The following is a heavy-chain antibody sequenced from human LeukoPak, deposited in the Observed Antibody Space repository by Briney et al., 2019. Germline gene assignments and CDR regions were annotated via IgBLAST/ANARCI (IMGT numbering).Heavy chain of an antibody. Sequence: KPSETLSLTCTVSGGSISSSYWSWIRQPPGKGLQWIGYIHFSGSTKYNPSLKNRVTITVDTSQDQFSLNLTSVTAADTAVYYCVRQGSGTYWDRNFQHWGQGTLVIVSS. CDR1: GGSISSSY. D-gene: IGHD1-26*01. J-gene: IGHJ1*01. CDR3: VRQGSGTYWDRNFQH. V-gene: IGHV4-59*08. CDR2: IHFSGST.